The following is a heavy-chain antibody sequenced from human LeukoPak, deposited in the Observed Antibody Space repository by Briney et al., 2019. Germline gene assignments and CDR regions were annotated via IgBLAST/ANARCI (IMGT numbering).Heavy chain of an antibody. D-gene: IGHD6-13*01. V-gene: IGHV4-39*01. Sequence: SETLSLTCTVSGGSISSSSYYWGWIRQPPGKGLEWIGSIYYSGSTYYNPSLKSRVTISVDTSKNQFSLQLNSLTPEDTAVYYCARTGYRGSSEKYHCDYWGQGTLVTVSS. CDR1: GGSISSSSYY. CDR3: ARTGYRGSSEKYHCDY. J-gene: IGHJ4*02. CDR2: IYYSGST.